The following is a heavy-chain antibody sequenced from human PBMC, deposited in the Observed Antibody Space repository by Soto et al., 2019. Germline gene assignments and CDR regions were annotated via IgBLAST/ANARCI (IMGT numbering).Heavy chain of an antibody. CDR2: INAGNGNT. CDR3: ARDPSVITFGGVIASYYFDY. J-gene: IGHJ4*02. Sequence: ASVKVSCKASGYTFTSYAMYWVRQAPGQRLEWMGWINAGNGNTKYSQKFQGRVTITRDTSASTAYMELSSLRSEDTAVYYCARDPSVITFGGVIASYYFDYWGQGTLVTVSS. V-gene: IGHV1-3*01. CDR1: GYTFTSYA. D-gene: IGHD3-16*02.